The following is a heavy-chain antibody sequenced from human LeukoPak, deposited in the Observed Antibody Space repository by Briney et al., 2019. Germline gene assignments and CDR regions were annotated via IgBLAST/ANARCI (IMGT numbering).Heavy chain of an antibody. D-gene: IGHD1-26*01. J-gene: IGHJ4*02. CDR2: ISGGGGST. CDR1: GSTVSSNY. CDR3: AKGGKWDVTPFDY. V-gene: IGHV3-23*01. Sequence: AGGSLRLSCAASGSTVSSNYMSWVRQAPGKGLEWVSTISGGGGSTYYADSVKGRFTISRDNSKNTLYLQVNSLRAEDTAVYYCAKGGKWDVTPFDYWGQGTLVTVSS.